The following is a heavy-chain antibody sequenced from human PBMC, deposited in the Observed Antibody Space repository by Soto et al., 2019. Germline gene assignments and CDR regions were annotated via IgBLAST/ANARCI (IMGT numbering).Heavy chain of an antibody. Sequence: QVQLVESGGGVVQPGRSLRLSCAASGFIFSSYGMQWVRQAPGKGLEWVAVISYEGSHTYYADAVKGRFTITRDNSKNTLDLQMNSLRPEDTAVYYCAKEVHCGGGSCSWSEGFDYWGQGTLLTVSS. V-gene: IGHV3-30*18. D-gene: IGHD2-15*01. CDR3: AKEVHCGGGSCSWSEGFDY. CDR1: GFIFSSYG. CDR2: ISYEGSHT. J-gene: IGHJ4*02.